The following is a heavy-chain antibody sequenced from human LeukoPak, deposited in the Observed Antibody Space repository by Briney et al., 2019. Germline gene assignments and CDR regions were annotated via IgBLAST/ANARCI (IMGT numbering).Heavy chain of an antibody. D-gene: IGHD6-6*01. CDR3: ATEIATRPSRYYYYGMDV. V-gene: IGHV1-24*01. J-gene: IGHJ6*02. CDR1: GYTLTELS. CDR2: FDPEDGET. Sequence: ASVTVSCTVSGYTLTELSMHWVRQAPGKGLEWMGGFDPEDGETIYAQKFQGRVTMTEDTSTDTAYMELCSLRSEDTAVYYCATEIATRPSRYYYYGMDVWGQGTTVTVSS.